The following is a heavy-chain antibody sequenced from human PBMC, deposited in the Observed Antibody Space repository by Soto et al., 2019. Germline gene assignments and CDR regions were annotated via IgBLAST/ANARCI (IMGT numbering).Heavy chain of an antibody. D-gene: IGHD6-25*01. Sequence: QVQLVESGGGVVQPGTSLTLSCVSSGFTFSRYAMHWVRQAPGKGLEWVGIISYDGISKYYADSVQGRFAISRDNSKDTLYLHMNGLRPEETDMYFYAKDTPEASWRPYYFDQWGQGTLVAVTS. CDR3: AKDTPEASWRPYYFDQ. V-gene: IGHV3-30*18. J-gene: IGHJ4*02. CDR1: GFTFSRYA. CDR2: ISYDGISK.